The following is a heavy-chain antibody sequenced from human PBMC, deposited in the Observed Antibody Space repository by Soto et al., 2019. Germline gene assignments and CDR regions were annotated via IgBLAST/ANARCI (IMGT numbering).Heavy chain of an antibody. CDR1: GFTFSSYA. D-gene: IGHD5-12*01. Sequence: EVQLLESGGGLVQPGESLRLSCAASGFTFSSYAMTWVRQAPGKGLEWVSSISGSGDYTYFADSVKGRFTISRDNSKDTLYLQMSSLRVEATDISYGAKDSRGVPQGWFDPWGHGTLVTVSS. J-gene: IGHJ5*02. CDR3: AKDSRGVPQGWFDP. V-gene: IGHV3-23*01. CDR2: ISGSGDYT.